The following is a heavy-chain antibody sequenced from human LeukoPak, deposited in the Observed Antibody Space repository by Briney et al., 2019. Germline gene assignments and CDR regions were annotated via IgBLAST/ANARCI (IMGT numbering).Heavy chain of an antibody. Sequence: SETLSLTCTVSGGSISSGRNYWTWIRQPAGKGLEWIGRIYIFSGSTNYNPSLKSRVTISVDTSKNQFSLKLTSVTAADTAVYYCARVDGSCSGGSCPSGNWFDPWGQGTLVAVSS. CDR2: IYIFSGST. J-gene: IGHJ5*02. CDR3: ARVDGSCSGGSCPSGNWFDP. D-gene: IGHD2-15*01. CDR1: GGSISSGRNY. V-gene: IGHV4-61*02.